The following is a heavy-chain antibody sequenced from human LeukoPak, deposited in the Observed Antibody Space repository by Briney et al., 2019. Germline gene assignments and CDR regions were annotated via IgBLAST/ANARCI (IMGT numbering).Heavy chain of an antibody. CDR2: LRYDGSTA. J-gene: IGHJ4*02. CDR1: GFTFSSYG. V-gene: IGHV3-30*02. Sequence: GGSLRLSCAASGFTFSSYGMYWVRQAPGKGLEWVAFLRYDGSTAFYGDSVKGRFTMSRDISKSTLFLQMNDLRPEDTAVYYCAQDPYGGTYPSYCEYWGQGTLVTVSS. CDR3: AQDPYGGTYPSYCEY. D-gene: IGHD4/OR15-4a*01.